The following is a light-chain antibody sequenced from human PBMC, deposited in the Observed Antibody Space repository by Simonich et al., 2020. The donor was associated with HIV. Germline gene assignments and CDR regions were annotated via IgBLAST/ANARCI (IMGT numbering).Light chain of an antibody. CDR2: DAS. Sequence: DIVLTHSPATLSLSPWKSATLSCRASQIVRSYLAWYQQKPGQAPRLLIYDASNRATGIPARFSGSGSGTDFTLTISSLEPEDFAVYYWQQRSNWLTFGGGTKVEIK. CDR3: QQRSNWLT. CDR1: QIVRSY. V-gene: IGKV3-11*01. J-gene: IGKJ4*01.